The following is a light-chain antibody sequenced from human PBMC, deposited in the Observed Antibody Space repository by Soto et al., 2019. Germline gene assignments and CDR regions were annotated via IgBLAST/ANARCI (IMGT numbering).Light chain of an antibody. CDR2: DAS. CDR1: QTISNW. J-gene: IGKJ1*01. V-gene: IGKV1-5*01. CDR3: QQYHSYEWT. Sequence: DIQMTQSPSTLSASVGDRVTITCRASQTISNWLAWYQQKPGKAPKILIYDASSLESGVPSRFSGSGSGTEFTLTISSLQPDDFANYYFQQYHSYEWTFGQGTKLEIK.